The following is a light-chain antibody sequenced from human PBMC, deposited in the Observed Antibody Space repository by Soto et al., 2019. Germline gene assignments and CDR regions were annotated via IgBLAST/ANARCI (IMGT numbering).Light chain of an antibody. V-gene: IGKV3-11*02. J-gene: IGKJ1*01. CDR1: QSVNNF. Sequence: EVVLTQSPATLLLSPGERATLSCRTSQSVNNFLAWYQLKPGQAPRLLIYDAYKRANGIPARFSASGYGRDFTLTISSLASEDFATYYCHQRFTWPRTFGQETKVEIK. CDR3: HQRFTWPRT. CDR2: DAY.